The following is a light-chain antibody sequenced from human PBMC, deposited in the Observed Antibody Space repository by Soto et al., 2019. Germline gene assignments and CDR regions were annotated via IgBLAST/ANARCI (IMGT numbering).Light chain of an antibody. CDR2: GSS. J-gene: IGKJ4*01. CDR3: QQYDNWPPLT. Sequence: EILMTQSPATLSVSPGERATLSCRASQSVSSYLAWYQQKPGQSPKLLIYGSSTRATGIPASFSGSGSGTEYTITISSLQSADVADYYCQQYDNWPPLTFGGGTKVEIK. V-gene: IGKV3-15*01. CDR1: QSVSSY.